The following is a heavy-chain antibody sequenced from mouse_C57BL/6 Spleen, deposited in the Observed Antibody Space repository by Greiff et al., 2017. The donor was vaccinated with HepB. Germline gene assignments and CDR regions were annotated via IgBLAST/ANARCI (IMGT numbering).Heavy chain of an antibody. CDR1: GYTFTSYG. V-gene: IGHV1-81*01. CDR2: IYPRSGNT. J-gene: IGHJ1*03. CDR3: ARDSCFDV. Sequence: VKLMESGAELARPGASVKLSCKASGYTFTSYGISWVKQRTGQGLEWIGEIYPRSGNTYYNEKFKGKATLTADKSSSTAYMELRSLTSEDSAVYFCARDSCFDVWGTGTTVTVSS.